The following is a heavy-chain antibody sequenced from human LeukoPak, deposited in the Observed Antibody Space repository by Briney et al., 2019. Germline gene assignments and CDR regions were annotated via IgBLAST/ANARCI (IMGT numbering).Heavy chain of an antibody. CDR3: ARDSTGASV. Sequence: GGSLRLSCAASGFSVSNNYVSWVRQAPGKGLEWISAVYSGGDTYYIESVRGRFAISRDNSKNTIHLQMNGLTPEDTAIYYCARDSTGASVWGKGTTVTVST. CDR1: GFSVSNNY. J-gene: IGHJ6*04. V-gene: IGHV3-53*01. D-gene: IGHD1-14*01. CDR2: VYSGGDT.